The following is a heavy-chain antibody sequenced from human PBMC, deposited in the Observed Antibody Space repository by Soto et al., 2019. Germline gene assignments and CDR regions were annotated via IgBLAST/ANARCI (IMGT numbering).Heavy chain of an antibody. D-gene: IGHD3-16*01. CDR2: IYYSGST. CDR1: GGSISSYY. CDR3: ARDASQFDY. V-gene: IGHV4-59*01. J-gene: IGHJ4*02. Sequence: QVQLQESGPGLVKPSETLSLTCTVSGGSISSYYWSWIRQPPGKGLEWIGYIYYSGSTNYNPSLKXRXTXLVDTSKNQFSLKLSSVTAADTAVYYCARDASQFDYWGQGTLVTVSS.